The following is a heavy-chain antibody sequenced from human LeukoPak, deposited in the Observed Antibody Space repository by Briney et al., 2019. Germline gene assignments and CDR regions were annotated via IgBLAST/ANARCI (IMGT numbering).Heavy chain of an antibody. Sequence: SETLSLTCNVSGVSLNNYYWTWVRQSPGKGLEWIGYIFDIGNTNYNPSLKSRATISLDRSKSQFSLRLNSVTAADTAVYYCAKGMMPDWFDPWGQGTLVTVST. CDR1: GVSLNNYY. CDR3: AKGMMPDWFDP. V-gene: IGHV4-59*01. J-gene: IGHJ5*02. CDR2: IFDIGNT. D-gene: IGHD2-2*01.